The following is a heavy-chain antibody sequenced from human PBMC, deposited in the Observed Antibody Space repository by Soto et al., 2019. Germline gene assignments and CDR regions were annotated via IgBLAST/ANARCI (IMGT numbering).Heavy chain of an antibody. V-gene: IGHV4-4*07. CDR3: ERWGRDGFDL. CDR2: IYITGST. Sequence: LSLTCSVPGGSIGTSYWNWNGQPAGTGLEWIGRIYITGSTNIHPSLKNQVAMSADTAKNQFSLKLTSATAAGTALYDCERWGRDGFDLWGQGTMVTVSS. J-gene: IGHJ3*01. CDR1: GGSIGTSY. D-gene: IGHD7-27*01.